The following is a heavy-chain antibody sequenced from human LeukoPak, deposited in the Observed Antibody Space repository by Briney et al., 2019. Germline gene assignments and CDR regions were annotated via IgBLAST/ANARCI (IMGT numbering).Heavy chain of an antibody. CDR2: MNPNSGNT. Sequence: ASVKVSCKASGYTFTSYDINWVRQATGQGLEWMGWMNPNSGNTGYAQKFQGRVTITRNTSISTAYMELSSLRSEDTAVYYCARGRYYCSGGSCPDDAFDIWGQGTMVTVSS. D-gene: IGHD2-15*01. V-gene: IGHV1-8*03. CDR1: GYTFTSYD. CDR3: ARGRYYCSGGSCPDDAFDI. J-gene: IGHJ3*02.